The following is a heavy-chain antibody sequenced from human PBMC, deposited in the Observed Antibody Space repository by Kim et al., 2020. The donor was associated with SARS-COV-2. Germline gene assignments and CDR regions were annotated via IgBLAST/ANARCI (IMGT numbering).Heavy chain of an antibody. V-gene: IGHV4-59*09. CDR3: ARGGVVANL. Sequence: STNYHPSLQRRVTISVDTSKNQFSLKRSSVAAADTAVYYCARGGVVANLWGQGTLVTVSS. CDR2: ST. D-gene: IGHD2-15*01. J-gene: IGHJ5*02.